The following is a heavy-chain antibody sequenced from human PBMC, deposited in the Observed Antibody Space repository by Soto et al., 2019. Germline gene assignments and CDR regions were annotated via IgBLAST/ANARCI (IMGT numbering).Heavy chain of an antibody. V-gene: IGHV4-59*08. CDR1: GGSISSYY. Sequence: SETLSLTCTVSGGSISSYYWSWIRQPPGKGLEWIGYIYYSGSTNYNPSLKSRVTISVDTSKNQFSLKLSSVTAADTAVYYCARHRLPGLRVATGLGYWGQGTLVTVSS. J-gene: IGHJ4*02. CDR2: IYYSGST. CDR3: ARHRLPGLRVATGLGY. D-gene: IGHD5-12*01.